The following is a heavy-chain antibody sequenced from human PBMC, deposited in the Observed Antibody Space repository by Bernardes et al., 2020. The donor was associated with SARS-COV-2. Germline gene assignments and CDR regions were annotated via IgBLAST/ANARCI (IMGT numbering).Heavy chain of an antibody. V-gene: IGHV3-30*18. CDR3: VKDYGFNWESDY. CDR1: GFTFSNFG. J-gene: IGHJ4*02. CDR2: ISYDGSNK. D-gene: IGHD1-26*01. Sequence: GSLRLSCAASGFTFSNFGMHWVRQAPGKGLEWVAIISYDGSNKYYADSVKGRFTISRDNSRNTLFLQMNSLSAADTAVYYCVKDYGFNWESDYWGQGTLVTVSS.